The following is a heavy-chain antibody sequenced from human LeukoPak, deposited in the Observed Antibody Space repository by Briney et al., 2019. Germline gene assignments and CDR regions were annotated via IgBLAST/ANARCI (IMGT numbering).Heavy chain of an antibody. V-gene: IGHV3-48*04. J-gene: IGHJ4*02. Sequence: GGSLRLSCAASGFNFRTYSMNWVRQAPGKGLEWVSHIGSGITYADSVKGRFTISRDNAKNSLYLQMNSLRAEDTAVYYCARAPFYDSSGYSYYFDYWGQGTLVTVSS. D-gene: IGHD3-22*01. CDR3: ARAPFYDSSGYSYYFDY. CDR2: IGSGIT. CDR1: GFNFRTYS.